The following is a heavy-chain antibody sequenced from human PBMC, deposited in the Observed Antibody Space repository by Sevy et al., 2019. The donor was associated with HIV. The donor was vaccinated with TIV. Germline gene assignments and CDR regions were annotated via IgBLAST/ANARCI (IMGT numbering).Heavy chain of an antibody. D-gene: IGHD3-22*01. V-gene: IGHV3-64*01. J-gene: IGHJ6*02. CDR1: GFTFSTYA. CDR2: ISGGGGNT. CDR3: ARKYHDTSGYPRYSMDV. Sequence: GGSLRLPCAASGFTFSTYAMYWVRQAPGKGLEYVSAISGGGGNTYYGTSVKGRFTVSRDNAKNTLYLQMGSLRAEDMAVYFCARKYHDTSGYPRYSMDVWGQGTTVTVSS.